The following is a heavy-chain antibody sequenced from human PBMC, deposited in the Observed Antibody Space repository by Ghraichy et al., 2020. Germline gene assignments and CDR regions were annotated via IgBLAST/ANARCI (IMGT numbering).Heavy chain of an antibody. V-gene: IGHV3-48*01. D-gene: IGHD3-10*01. CDR2: ISSSSSTI. J-gene: IGHJ4*02. CDR1: GFTFSSYS. Sequence: GGSLRLSCAASGFTFSSYSMNWVRQVPGKGLEWVSYISSSSSTIYYADSVKGRFTISRDNAKNSLYLQMNSLRVEDTAVYYCAKLVYFDYWGQGTLVTVSS. CDR3: AKLVYFDY.